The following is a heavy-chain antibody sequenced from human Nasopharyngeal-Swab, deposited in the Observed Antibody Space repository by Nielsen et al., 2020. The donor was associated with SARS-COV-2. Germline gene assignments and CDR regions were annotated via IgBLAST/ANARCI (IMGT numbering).Heavy chain of an antibody. CDR1: GFTFSSYW. J-gene: IGHJ4*02. Sequence: GESLKISWAASGFTFSSYWMHWVRQVPGKGLVWVSRINNDGSSTYYADSVKGRFTISRDNAKNTLYLQMNSLRAEDTAVYYCARGSSADSGWGYYWGQGTLVTVSS. CDR3: ARGSSADSGWGYY. V-gene: IGHV3-74*01. CDR2: INNDGSST. D-gene: IGHD2-15*01.